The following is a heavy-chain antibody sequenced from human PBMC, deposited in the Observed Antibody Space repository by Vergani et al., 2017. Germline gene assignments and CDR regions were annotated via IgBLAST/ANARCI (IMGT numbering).Heavy chain of an antibody. V-gene: IGHV3-23*01. D-gene: IGHD3-16*01. CDR2: ISGSGGST. J-gene: IGHJ4*02. CDR3: ARESNGGTTTAPWYYFDY. CDR1: GFTFSSYA. Sequence: EVQLLESGGGLVQPGGSLRLSCAASGFTFSSYAMSWVRQAPGKGLEWVSAISGSGGSTYYADSVKGRFTISRDNSKNTLYLQMNSLRAEDTAVYYCARESNGGTTTAPWYYFDYWGQGTLVTVSS.